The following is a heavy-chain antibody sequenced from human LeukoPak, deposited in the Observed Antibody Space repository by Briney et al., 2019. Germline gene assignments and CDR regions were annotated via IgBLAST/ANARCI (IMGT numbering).Heavy chain of an antibody. CDR3: AKAGFCTNGVCLNFAS. CDR2: FGGTGGST. Sequence: TGGSLRLSCAASGFTFSNYAMSWVRQAPGKGLEWVSTFGGTGGSTNYADSVKGRFTISRDNSKNTVYLQMSCLRADDTAVYYCAKAGFCTNGVCLNFASWGQGTLVTVSS. V-gene: IGHV3-23*01. J-gene: IGHJ4*01. D-gene: IGHD2-8*01. CDR1: GFTFSNYA.